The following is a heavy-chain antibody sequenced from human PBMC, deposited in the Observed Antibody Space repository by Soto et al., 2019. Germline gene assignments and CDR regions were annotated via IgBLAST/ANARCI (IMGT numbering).Heavy chain of an antibody. V-gene: IGHV3-64*01. D-gene: IGHD3-10*01. CDR2: ISSNGRVT. J-gene: IGHJ6*02. CDR3: ARDYSSGSGKGGVDV. CDR1: GSPFSAFP. Sequence: PGGSLRLSGAASGSPFSAFPMYCPPKPQVMVLVFVSSISSNGRVTFLPNSVKGRFTISRDNSRNTLWLQMGSLRVEDMAVYYCARDYSSGSGKGGVDVWGQGTTVTVSS.